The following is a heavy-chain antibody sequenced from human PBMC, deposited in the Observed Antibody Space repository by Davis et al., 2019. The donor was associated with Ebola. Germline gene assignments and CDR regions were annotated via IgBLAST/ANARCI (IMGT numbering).Heavy chain of an antibody. V-gene: IGHV3-30*03. CDR2: ISYDGSNK. CDR3: ASPITIFGVVNTVVSGSYYYGMDV. Sequence: GESLKISCAASGFTFSSYGMHWVRQAPGKGLEWVAVISYDGSNKYYADSVKGRFTISRDNSKNTLYLQMNSLRAEDTAVYYCASPITIFGVVNTVVSGSYYYGMDVWGQGTTVTVSS. J-gene: IGHJ6*02. D-gene: IGHD3-3*01. CDR1: GFTFSSYG.